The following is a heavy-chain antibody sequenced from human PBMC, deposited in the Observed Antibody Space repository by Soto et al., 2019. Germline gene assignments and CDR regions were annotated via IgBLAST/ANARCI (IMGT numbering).Heavy chain of an antibody. CDR2: IYHSGST. V-gene: IGHV4-4*02. D-gene: IGHD3-10*01. J-gene: IGHJ5*02. Sequence: SETLSLTCAVSGGSISSSNWWSWVRQPPGKGLEWIGEIYHSGSTNYNPSLKSRVTISVDKSKNQFSLKLSSATAADTAVYYCARDHYGSGTNWFDPWGQGTLVTVSS. CDR1: GGSISSSNW. CDR3: ARDHYGSGTNWFDP.